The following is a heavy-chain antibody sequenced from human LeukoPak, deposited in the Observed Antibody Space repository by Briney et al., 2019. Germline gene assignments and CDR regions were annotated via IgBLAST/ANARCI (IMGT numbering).Heavy chain of an antibody. CDR3: AKVWDDYVWGSYRYTLSLDY. CDR2: FYSDGST. V-gene: IGHV3-53*01. D-gene: IGHD3-16*02. Sequence: GGSLRLSCVASGFIVSDNYISWVRQAPGKGLEWVSAFYSDGSTYYLDSVKGRFIISRDDSKNTVYLQMNRLRVEDTAVYYCAKVWDDYVWGSYRYTLSLDYWGQGTLVTVSS. J-gene: IGHJ4*02. CDR1: GFIVSDNY.